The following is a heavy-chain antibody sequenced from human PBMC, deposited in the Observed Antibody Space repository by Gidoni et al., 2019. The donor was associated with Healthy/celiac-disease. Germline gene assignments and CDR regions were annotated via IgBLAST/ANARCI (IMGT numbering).Heavy chain of an antibody. J-gene: IGHJ4*02. V-gene: IGHV3-23*01. D-gene: IGHD3-22*01. Sequence: EVQLLESGGGLVQPGGALRLSCAASGFTFSSDAMSWVRQAPGKGLEWVSAISGSGGSTYYADSVKGRFTISRDNSKNTLYLQMNSLRAEDTAVYYCAKTLLITYYYDSSGYLFDYWGQGTLVTVSS. CDR2: ISGSGGST. CDR3: AKTLLITYYYDSSGYLFDY. CDR1: GFTFSSDA.